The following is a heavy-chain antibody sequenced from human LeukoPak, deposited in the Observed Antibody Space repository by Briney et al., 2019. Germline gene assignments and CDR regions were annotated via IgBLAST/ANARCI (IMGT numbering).Heavy chain of an antibody. CDR2: ISSSSSYI. Sequence: GGSLRLSCAASGFTFSSYSMNWVRQAPGKGLEWVSSISSSSSYIYYADSVEGRFTISRDNAKNSLYLQMNSLRAEDTAVYYCARLSTSRPFDPWGQGTLVTVSS. V-gene: IGHV3-21*01. CDR1: GFTFSSYS. CDR3: ARLSTSRPFDP. J-gene: IGHJ5*02. D-gene: IGHD2/OR15-2a*01.